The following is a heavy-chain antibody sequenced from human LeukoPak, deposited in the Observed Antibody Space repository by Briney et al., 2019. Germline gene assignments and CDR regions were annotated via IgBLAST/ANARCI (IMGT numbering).Heavy chain of an antibody. Sequence: GSTYYADSVKGRFTISRDNSKNTLHLQMNSLRAEDTAVYYCARQYIGAYDIWGQGTMVTVSS. J-gene: IGHJ3*02. V-gene: IGHV3-66*04. CDR2: GST. D-gene: IGHD5-12*01. CDR3: ARQYIGAYDI.